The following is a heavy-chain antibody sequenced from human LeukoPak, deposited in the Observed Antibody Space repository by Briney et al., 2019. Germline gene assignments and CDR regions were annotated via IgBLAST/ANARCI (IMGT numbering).Heavy chain of an antibody. CDR3: AKASMTTSDSYYYYYMDV. V-gene: IGHV3-30*02. Sequence: GGSLRLSCAASGFTFSSYGMHWVRQAPGKGLERVAFIRYDGSNKYYADSVKGRFTISRDNSKYTLYLQMNSLRAEDTAVYYCAKASMTTSDSYYYYYMDVWGKGTTVTVSS. J-gene: IGHJ6*03. D-gene: IGHD4-11*01. CDR2: IRYDGSNK. CDR1: GFTFSSYG.